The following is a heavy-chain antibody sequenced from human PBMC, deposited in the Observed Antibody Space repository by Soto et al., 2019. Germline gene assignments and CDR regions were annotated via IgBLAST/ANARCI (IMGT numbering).Heavy chain of an antibody. V-gene: IGHV3-48*02. J-gene: IGHJ5*02. CDR1: GFILNSYS. CDR3: ARGDYGDGFDP. D-gene: IGHD4-17*01. CDR2: ISSSSSTI. Sequence: EVQLVESGGGLVQPGGSLRLSCVASGFILNSYSMNWVRQAPGKGLEWVSYISSSSSTIYYADSVKGRFSISRDNAKNSLFLQMSSLRDDDPAVYYCARGDYGDGFDPWRQGTMVTGSS.